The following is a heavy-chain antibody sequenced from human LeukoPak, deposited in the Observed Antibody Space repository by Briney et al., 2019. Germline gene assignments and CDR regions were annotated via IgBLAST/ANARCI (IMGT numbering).Heavy chain of an antibody. CDR2: IYTSGST. V-gene: IGHV4-4*07. D-gene: IGHD3-22*01. J-gene: IGHJ4*02. Sequence: SETLSLTCTVSGGSISSYYWSWIRQPAGKGLEWIGRIYTSGSTNYNPSLKSRVTISVDTSKNQFSLKLSSVTAADTAVYYCARLYYDSSGYYYVGPYFDYWGQGTLVTVSS. CDR1: GGSISSYY. CDR3: ARLYYDSSGYYYVGPYFDY.